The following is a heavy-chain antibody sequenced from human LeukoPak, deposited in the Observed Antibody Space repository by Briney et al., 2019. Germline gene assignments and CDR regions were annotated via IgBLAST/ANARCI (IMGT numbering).Heavy chain of an antibody. D-gene: IGHD3-10*02. CDR1: GFTFSSSE. Sequence: GGSLRLSCAASGFTFSSSEMNWVRQAPGKRREWVSYISNSGSTIYYADSVKGRFTISRDNAKNSLYLQMNSVTAEDTAVYYCAELGITMIGGVWGKGTTVTISS. CDR2: ISNSGSTI. CDR3: AELGITMIGGV. J-gene: IGHJ6*04. V-gene: IGHV3-48*03.